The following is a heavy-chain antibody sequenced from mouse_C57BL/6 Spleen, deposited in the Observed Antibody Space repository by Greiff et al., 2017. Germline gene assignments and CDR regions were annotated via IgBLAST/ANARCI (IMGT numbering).Heavy chain of an antibody. Sequence: VQLKESGGGLVKPGGSLKLSCAASGFTFSDYGMHWVRQAPEKGLEWVAYISSGSSTIYYADTVKGRFTISRDNAKNTLFLQMTSLRSEDTAMYYCASRDYDDGVFAYWGQGTLVTVSA. V-gene: IGHV5-17*01. CDR1: GFTFSDYG. CDR2: ISSGSSTI. CDR3: ASRDYDDGVFAY. D-gene: IGHD2-4*01. J-gene: IGHJ3*01.